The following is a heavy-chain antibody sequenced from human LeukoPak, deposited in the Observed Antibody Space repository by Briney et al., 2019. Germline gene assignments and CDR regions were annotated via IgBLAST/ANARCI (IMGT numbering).Heavy chain of an antibody. CDR1: GFTFSSYA. Sequence: QSGGSLRLSCAASGFTFSSYAMSWVRQAPGKGLEWVSAISGSGGSTYYADSVKGRFTISRDNAKNSLYLQMNSLRAEDTALYYCAKDIGLGVGQWLANWYFDLWGRGTLVTVSS. CDR3: AKDIGLGVGQWLANWYFDL. J-gene: IGHJ2*01. D-gene: IGHD6-19*01. CDR2: ISGSGGST. V-gene: IGHV3-23*01.